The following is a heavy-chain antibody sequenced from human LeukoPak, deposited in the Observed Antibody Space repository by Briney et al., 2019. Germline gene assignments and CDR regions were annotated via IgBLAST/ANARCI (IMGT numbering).Heavy chain of an antibody. J-gene: IGHJ4*02. V-gene: IGHV3-74*01. CDR2: INHDGSST. Sequence: GGSLRPSCAASGFTFNYYWMHWVRQAPGKGLVWVSHINHDGSSTSYADSVKGRFTISRDNAKNTLYLQMNSLRAEDTAVYYCARAPYSSGRNYYFDSWGQGTLVTVSS. CDR3: ARAPYSSGRNYYFDS. CDR1: GFTFNYYW. D-gene: IGHD3-22*01.